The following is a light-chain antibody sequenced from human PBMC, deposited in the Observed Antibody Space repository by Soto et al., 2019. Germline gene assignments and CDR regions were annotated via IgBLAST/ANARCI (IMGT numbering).Light chain of an antibody. Sequence: QSALTQPRSVSGSPGQSVTISCTGTSSDVGGYNDVSWYQQHPGKAPKLMIYDVSKRPSGVPDRFSGSKSGNTSSLTISGLQAEDEADYSCCSYAGSYTYVFGTGTKLTVL. CDR2: DVS. CDR1: SSDVGGYND. V-gene: IGLV2-11*01. CDR3: CSYAGSYTYV. J-gene: IGLJ1*01.